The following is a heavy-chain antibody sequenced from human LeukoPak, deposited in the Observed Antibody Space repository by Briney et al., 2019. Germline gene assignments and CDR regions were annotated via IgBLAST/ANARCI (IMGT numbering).Heavy chain of an antibody. D-gene: IGHD6-6*01. CDR3: ARVGNSSSLIFNYWYFDL. V-gene: IGHV3-74*01. Sequence: GGSLRLSCAASGFTFSSYWMHWVRQAPGKGLVWVSRINSDGSSTSYADSVKGRFTISRDNAKNTLYLQMNSLRAEDTAVYYCARVGNSSSLIFNYWYFDLWGRGTLVTVSS. CDR1: GFTFSSYW. CDR2: INSDGSST. J-gene: IGHJ2*01.